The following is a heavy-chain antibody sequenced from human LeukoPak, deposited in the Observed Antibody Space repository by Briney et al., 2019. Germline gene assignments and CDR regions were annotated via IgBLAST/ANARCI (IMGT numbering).Heavy chain of an antibody. D-gene: IGHD2-15*01. Sequence: GESLKISCKGSGYSFTSYWIGWVRQMPGKGLEWMGIIYPGDSETRYSPSFQGQVTISADKSISTAYLQWSSLKASDTAMYYCARQVVAAGDAFDIWGQGTMVIVSS. CDR2: IYPGDSET. V-gene: IGHV5-51*01. CDR3: ARQVVAAGDAFDI. CDR1: GYSFTSYW. J-gene: IGHJ3*02.